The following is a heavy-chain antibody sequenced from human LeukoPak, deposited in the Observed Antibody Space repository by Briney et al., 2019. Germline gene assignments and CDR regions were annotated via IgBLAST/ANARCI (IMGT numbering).Heavy chain of an antibody. CDR3: AKDQFMYYYDSSGSRSWFDP. J-gene: IGHJ5*02. CDR2: ISGGGGTT. V-gene: IGHV3-23*01. CDR1: GFTFSGYA. D-gene: IGHD3-22*01. Sequence: GGSLRLSCAASGFTFSGYAMSWVRQAPGKGPEWVSTISGGGGTTYYADSVKGRFTISRDNSKSTLYLQMNSLRAEDTAIYYCAKDQFMYYYDSSGSRSWFDPWGQGTLVTVSS.